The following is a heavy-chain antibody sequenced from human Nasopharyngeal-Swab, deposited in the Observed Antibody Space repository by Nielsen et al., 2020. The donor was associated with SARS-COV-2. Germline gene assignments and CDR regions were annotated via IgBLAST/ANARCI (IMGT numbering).Heavy chain of an antibody. CDR1: GYTFTGYY. V-gene: IGHV1-2*04. D-gene: IGHD2-2*01. Sequence: ASVKVSCKASGYTFTGYYMHWVRQAPGQGLEWMGWINPNSGGTNYAQKFQGWVTMTRDTSISTAYMELGRLRSDDTAVYYCARAEREDIVVVPAASSGWFDPWGQGTLVTVSS. CDR3: ARAEREDIVVVPAASSGWFDP. J-gene: IGHJ5*02. CDR2: INPNSGGT.